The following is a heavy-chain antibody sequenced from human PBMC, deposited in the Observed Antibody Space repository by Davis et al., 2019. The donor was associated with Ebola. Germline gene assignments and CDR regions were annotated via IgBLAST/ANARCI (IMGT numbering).Heavy chain of an antibody. CDR2: IYSGGST. CDR3: ARLGPRWLQFGT. D-gene: IGHD5-24*01. J-gene: IGHJ5*02. V-gene: IGHV3-66*01. CDR1: GFTVSSNY. Sequence: GESLKISCPASGFTVSSNYMSWVRQAPGKGLEWVSVIYSGGSTYYADSVKGRFTISRDNSKNTLYLQMNSLRAEDTAVYYCARLGPRWLQFGTWGQGTLVTVSS.